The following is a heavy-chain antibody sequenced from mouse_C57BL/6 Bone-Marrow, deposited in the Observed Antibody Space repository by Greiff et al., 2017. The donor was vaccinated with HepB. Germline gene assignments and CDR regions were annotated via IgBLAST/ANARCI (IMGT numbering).Heavy chain of an antibody. V-gene: IGHV1-76*01. CDR3: ARREGGYEYYFDY. D-gene: IGHD2-2*01. CDR1: GYTFTDYY. J-gene: IGHJ2*01. Sequence: QVQLQQSGPELVKPGASVKISCKASGYTFTDYYINWVKQRPGQGLEWIARIYPGSGNTYYNEKFKGKATLTAEKSSSTAYMQLSSLTSEDSAVYFCARREGGYEYYFDYWGQGTTLTVSS. CDR2: IYPGSGNT.